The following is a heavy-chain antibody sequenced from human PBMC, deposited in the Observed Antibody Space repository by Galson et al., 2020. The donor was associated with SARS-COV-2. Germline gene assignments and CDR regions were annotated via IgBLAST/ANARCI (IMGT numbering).Heavy chain of an antibody. D-gene: IGHD5-12*01. CDR3: VIDRGAPDAFNV. CDR1: GFPFNVYW. J-gene: IGHJ3*01. CDR2: ITIDGGGT. Sequence: TGGSLRLSCLASGFPFNVYWIHWVRQPPGKGLVWVSRITIDGGGTVYADSVKGRVTASSDNAKNTLYLHLNSLRAEETAVYYWVIDRGAPDAFNVWGQGTMVAVSS. V-gene: IGHV3-74*01.